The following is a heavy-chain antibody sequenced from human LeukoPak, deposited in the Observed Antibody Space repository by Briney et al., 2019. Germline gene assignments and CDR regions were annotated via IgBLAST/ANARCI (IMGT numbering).Heavy chain of an antibody. Sequence: GGSLRLSCAASGFTFSGSAMHWVRQASGKGLEWVGRIRSKANSYATAYAASVKGRFTISRDDSKNTAYLQMNSLKTEDTAVYYRTRHVDSSFNYMDVWGKGTTVTVSS. D-gene: IGHD2-21*01. CDR2: IRSKANSYAT. CDR3: TRHVDSSFNYMDV. J-gene: IGHJ6*03. V-gene: IGHV3-73*01. CDR1: GFTFSGSA.